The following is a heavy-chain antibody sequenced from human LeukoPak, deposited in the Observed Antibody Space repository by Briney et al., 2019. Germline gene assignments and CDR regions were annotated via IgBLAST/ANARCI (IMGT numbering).Heavy chain of an antibody. CDR3: ATLATDYVWGSYRPYYFDY. CDR2: IKQDGSEK. Sequence: GGSLGLSCAASGFTFSSYWMSWVRQAPGKGLEWVANIKQDGSEKYYVDSVKGRFTISRDNAKNSLYLQMNSLRAEDTAVYYCATLATDYVWGSYRPYYFDYWGQGTLVTVSS. V-gene: IGHV3-7*01. D-gene: IGHD3-16*02. J-gene: IGHJ4*02. CDR1: GFTFSSYW.